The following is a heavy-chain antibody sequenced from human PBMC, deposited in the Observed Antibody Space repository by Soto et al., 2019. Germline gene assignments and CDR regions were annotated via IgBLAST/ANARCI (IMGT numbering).Heavy chain of an antibody. CDR1: GYKLSDDG. CDR3: ARTVLVHAEWGWRPNWFDP. Sequence: GASVKVACKGSGYKLSDDGFSWRRQAPGQRPEWMGWISGYNGDRSYAQSFQGRLTLTTDTSTTTAYMELRRLRSDDTAVYYCARTVLVHAEWGWRPNWFDPWGQGTQVTVSS. D-gene: IGHD1-1*01. J-gene: IGHJ5*02. CDR2: ISGYNGDR. V-gene: IGHV1-18*01.